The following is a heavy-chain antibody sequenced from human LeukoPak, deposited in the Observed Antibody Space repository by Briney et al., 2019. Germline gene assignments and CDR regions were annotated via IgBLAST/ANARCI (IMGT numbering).Heavy chain of an antibody. CDR1: GYTFTSYA. CDR2: INAGNGNT. V-gene: IGHV1-3*01. D-gene: IGHD2-2*01. J-gene: IGHJ1*01. Sequence: ASVTVSCKASGYTFTSYAMHWVRQAPGQRLEWMGWINAGNGNTKYSQKFQGRVTITRDTSASTAYMELSSLRSEDTAVYYCARGDIVVVPAAREYFQHWGQGTLVTVSS. CDR3: ARGDIVVVPAAREYFQH.